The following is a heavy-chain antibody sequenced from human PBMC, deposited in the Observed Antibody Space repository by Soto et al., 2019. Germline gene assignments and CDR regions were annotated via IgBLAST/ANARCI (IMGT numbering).Heavy chain of an antibody. V-gene: IGHV3-33*01. D-gene: IGHD3-3*01. Sequence: QVQLVASGGGVVQPGRSRRLSCAASGFNFSNYGMHWVRQAPGKGLEWVAVIWYDGENRYYAEFVKGRLTISRDNSKNPLYLQMNSLTAEDSGVYYCARRVVGLWSEFDDWGHGTLVTVSS. CDR3: ARRVVGLWSEFDD. CDR2: IWYDGENR. CDR1: GFNFSNYG. J-gene: IGHJ5*01.